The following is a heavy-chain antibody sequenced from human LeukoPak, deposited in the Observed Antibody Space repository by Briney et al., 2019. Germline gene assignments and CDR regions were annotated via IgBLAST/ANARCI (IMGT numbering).Heavy chain of an antibody. D-gene: IGHD3-10*01. CDR2: IWYDGSNK. J-gene: IGHJ4*02. V-gene: IGHV3-33*01. Sequence: GGSLRLSCAAYGFIFSCYVMHWVRQAPGKGLEWVAVIWYDGSNKYYADSVKGRFTISRDNSKKTLYLQMNSLRAEDTAVYYCPRALYYGSGSYPAYYGDYWGQGTLVTVSS. CDR3: PRALYYGSGSYPAYYGDY. CDR1: GFIFSCYV.